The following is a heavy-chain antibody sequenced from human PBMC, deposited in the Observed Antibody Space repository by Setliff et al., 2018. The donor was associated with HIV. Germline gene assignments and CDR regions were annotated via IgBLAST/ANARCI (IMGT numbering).Heavy chain of an antibody. Sequence: SETLSLTCSVSGGSISDNKYYWSWIRQPPGKGLEWTGSIYHSGKTYYNPSLKRRLTISVDTSKNEFSLKLTSVTAADTAVYYCAREVDVVTTSDAFDIWGQGTMVTVSS. V-gene: IGHV4-39*02. CDR2: IYHSGKT. D-gene: IGHD2-21*02. J-gene: IGHJ3*02. CDR3: AREVDVVTTSDAFDI. CDR1: GGSISDNKYY.